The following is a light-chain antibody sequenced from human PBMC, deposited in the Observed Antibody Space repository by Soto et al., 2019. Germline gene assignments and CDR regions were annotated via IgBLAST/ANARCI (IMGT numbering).Light chain of an antibody. Sequence: QSLLTQSPSASGTPGQRVTISCSGTSSNIGTNYVYWYQQLPGTAPKVLIYSNDKRPSGVPDRFSGSKSGTSASLAISGLRSEDEADYYCAAWDDSLSGPLFGGGTKLTVL. CDR2: SND. J-gene: IGLJ2*01. CDR1: SSNIGTNY. V-gene: IGLV1-47*01. CDR3: AAWDDSLSGPL.